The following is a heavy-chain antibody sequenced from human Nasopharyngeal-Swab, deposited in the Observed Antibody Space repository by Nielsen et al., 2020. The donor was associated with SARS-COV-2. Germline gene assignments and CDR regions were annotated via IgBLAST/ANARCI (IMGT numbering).Heavy chain of an antibody. Sequence: GESLKISCAASGFTFSSYGMHWVRQAPGKGLEWVAVISYDGSNKYYADSVKGRFTISRDNSKNTLYLQMNSLRAEDTAVYYCAKEGGFGEPIYYYYYYMDVWGKGTTVTVSS. V-gene: IGHV3-30*18. CDR2: ISYDGSNK. CDR3: AKEGGFGEPIYYYYYYMDV. D-gene: IGHD3-10*01. J-gene: IGHJ6*03. CDR1: GFTFSSYG.